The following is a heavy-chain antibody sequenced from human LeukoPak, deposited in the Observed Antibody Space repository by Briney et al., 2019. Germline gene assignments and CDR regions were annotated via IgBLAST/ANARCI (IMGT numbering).Heavy chain of an antibody. D-gene: IGHD5-24*01. CDR1: GGSISSSSYY. J-gene: IGHJ3*01. V-gene: IGHV4-39*01. CDR2: IYYSGST. Sequence: SETLSLTCTVPGGSISSSSYYWGWIRQPPGKGLEWIGSIYYSGSTYYNPSLKSRVTISVDTSKNQFSLKLSSVTAADTAVYYCARHNLMAAWGQGTMVTVSS. CDR3: ARHNLMAA.